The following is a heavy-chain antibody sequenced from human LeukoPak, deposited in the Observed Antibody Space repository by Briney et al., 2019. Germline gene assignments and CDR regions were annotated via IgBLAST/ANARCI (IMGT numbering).Heavy chain of an antibody. CDR3: ARRDGDYYDFDQ. CDR2: GFYIGRT. V-gene: IGHV4-59*02. J-gene: IGHJ4*02. CDR1: GASVRSHY. Sequence: SETLSLTCTVSGASVRSHYWSWTRQPPGKGLEWIGYGFYIGRTNYNPSLKSRVAISVDTSNNQFSLKLRSVTAADTAVYYCARRDGDYYDFDQWDQGILVSVSS. D-gene: IGHD5-24*01.